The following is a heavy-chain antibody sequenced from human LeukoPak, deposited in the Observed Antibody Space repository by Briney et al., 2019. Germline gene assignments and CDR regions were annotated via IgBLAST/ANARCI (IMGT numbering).Heavy chain of an antibody. V-gene: IGHV4-59*11. CDR2: VSYSGST. Sequence: PSETLSLTSSVSGGSISGHYWSWIRQPPGKGLEWIGFVSYSGSTNYNPSFNGRVTISLDTSKSQFSLSLNSVTAADTAVYFCVRGGASSRYFGYWGQGTLVTVSS. CDR3: VRGGASSRYFGY. CDR1: GGSISGHY. D-gene: IGHD1-26*01. J-gene: IGHJ4*02.